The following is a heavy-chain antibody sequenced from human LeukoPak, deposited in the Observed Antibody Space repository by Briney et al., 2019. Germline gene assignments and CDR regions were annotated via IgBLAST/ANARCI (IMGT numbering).Heavy chain of an antibody. D-gene: IGHD5-18*01. CDR2: ISGSGGST. J-gene: IGHJ4*02. CDR3: ARDTAMAITGGLGD. V-gene: IGHV3-23*01. Sequence: PGGSLRLSCAASGFIFSSYAMSWVRQAPGKGLEWVSTISGSGGSTYYADSVKGRFTISRDNAKNSLYLQMNSLRAEDTAVYYCARDTAMAITGGLGDWGQGTLVTVSS. CDR1: GFIFSSYA.